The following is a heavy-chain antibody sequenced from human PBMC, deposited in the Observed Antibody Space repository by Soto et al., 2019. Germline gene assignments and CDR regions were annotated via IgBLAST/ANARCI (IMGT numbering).Heavy chain of an antibody. Sequence: GGSLRLSCAASGFSLSDHYMDWVRQAPGKGLEWVGRTRNKANSYTTEYAASVKGRFTISRDDSGNSLYLQMNSLKTEDTAVYYCAKVYLQCSSDGGCPRVDCWGQGTLVTVSS. J-gene: IGHJ4*02. CDR3: AKVYLQCSSDGGCPRVDC. V-gene: IGHV3-72*01. D-gene: IGHD2-15*01. CDR1: GFSLSDHY. CDR2: TRNKANSYTT.